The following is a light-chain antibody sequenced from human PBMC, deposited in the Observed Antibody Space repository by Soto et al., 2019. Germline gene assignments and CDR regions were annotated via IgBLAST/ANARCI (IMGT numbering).Light chain of an antibody. J-gene: IGLJ1*01. CDR3: SSFTANGTQV. V-gene: IGLV2-14*01. Sequence: QSALTQPASVSGSPGQSITISCTGTRSDVGGYNYVSWHQQHPGKAPKIMIYEVSNRPSGASNRFSGSGSGNTASLTISGLQAEDEADYYCSSFTANGTQVFGTGTKLTVL. CDR1: RSDVGGYNY. CDR2: EVS.